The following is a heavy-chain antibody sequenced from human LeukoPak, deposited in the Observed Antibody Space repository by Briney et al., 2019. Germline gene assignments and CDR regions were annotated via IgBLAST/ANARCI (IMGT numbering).Heavy chain of an antibody. CDR2: INHSGST. V-gene: IGHV4-34*01. Sequence: PSETLSLTCAVYGGSFSGYYWSWIRQPPGKGLEWIGEINHSGSTNYNPSLKSRVTISVDTSKNQFSLKLSSVTAADTAVYYCARHRPSLYYYDSSGYSDYWGQGTLVTVSS. D-gene: IGHD3-22*01. CDR1: GGSFSGYY. J-gene: IGHJ4*02. CDR3: ARHRPSLYYYDSSGYSDY.